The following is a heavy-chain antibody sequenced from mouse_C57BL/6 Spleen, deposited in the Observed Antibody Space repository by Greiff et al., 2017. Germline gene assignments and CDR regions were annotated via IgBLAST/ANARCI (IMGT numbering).Heavy chain of an antibody. CDR2: IHPNSGST. CDR3: ARDYGSSYGAMDY. CDR1: GYTFTSYW. V-gene: IGHV1-64*01. D-gene: IGHD1-1*01. Sequence: VQLQQSGPELVKPGASVKLSCKASGYTFTSYWMHWVKQRPGQGLEWIGMIHPNSGSTNYNEKFKSKATLTVDKSSSTAYMQLSRLTSEDSAVYYCARDYGSSYGAMDYWGQGTSVTVSS. J-gene: IGHJ4*01.